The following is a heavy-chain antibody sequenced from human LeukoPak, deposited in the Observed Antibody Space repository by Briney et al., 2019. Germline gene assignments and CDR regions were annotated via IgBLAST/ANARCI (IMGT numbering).Heavy chain of an antibody. V-gene: IGHV3-23*01. Sequence: GGSLRLSCAASGFTFSSYAMNWIRQAPGKGLEWVSAISGSGGSTYYADSVKGRFTISRDNSKNTLYLQMNSLRAEDTAVYYCKVVVVPAAIPDAFDIWGQGTMVTVSS. CDR1: GFTFSSYA. D-gene: IGHD2-2*02. CDR3: KVVVVPAAIPDAFDI. J-gene: IGHJ3*02. CDR2: ISGSGGST.